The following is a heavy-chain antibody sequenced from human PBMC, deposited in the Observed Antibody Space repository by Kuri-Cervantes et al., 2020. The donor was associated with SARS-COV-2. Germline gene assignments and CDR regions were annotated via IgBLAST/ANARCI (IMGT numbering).Heavy chain of an antibody. CDR1: GFTFSSYG. V-gene: IGHV3-30*03. CDR2: ISYDGSNK. D-gene: IGHD3-10*01. J-gene: IGHJ4*02. Sequence: GESLKISCAASGFTFSSYGMHWVRQAPGKGLGWVAVISYDGSNKYYADSVKGRFTISRDNSKNTLYLQMNSLRAEDTAVYYCATDRVRVVTHNFDYWGQGTLVTVSS. CDR3: ATDRVRVVTHNFDY.